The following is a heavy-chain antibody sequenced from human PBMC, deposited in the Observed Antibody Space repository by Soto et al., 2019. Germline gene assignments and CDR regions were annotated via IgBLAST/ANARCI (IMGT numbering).Heavy chain of an antibody. CDR3: VRHYCDGGNCYQFDH. CDR2: ISSRATT. Sequence: PSETLSLTCTVSGGSISSDYCGWTRQSPGKGLEWIGVISSRATTNYNPSLKSRAIVSIDTSKNQFSLKLFSVIAADTAVYYCVRHYCDGGNCYQFDHWGQGTPVTVSS. V-gene: IGHV4-59*08. J-gene: IGHJ4*02. CDR1: GGSISSDY. D-gene: IGHD2-15*01.